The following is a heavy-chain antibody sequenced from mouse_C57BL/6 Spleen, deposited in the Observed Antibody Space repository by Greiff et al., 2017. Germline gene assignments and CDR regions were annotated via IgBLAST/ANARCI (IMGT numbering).Heavy chain of an antibody. D-gene: IGHD3-2*02. J-gene: IGHJ2*01. CDR3: AREGLRLRYYFDY. V-gene: IGHV1-64*01. Sequence: QVQLQQPGAELVKPGASVKLSCKASGYTFTSYWMHWVKQRPGQGLEWIGMIHPNSGSTNYNEKFKSKATLTVDKSSSTAYMQLSSLTSEDSAVYYCAREGLRLRYYFDYWGQGTTLTVSS. CDR1: GYTFTSYW. CDR2: IHPNSGST.